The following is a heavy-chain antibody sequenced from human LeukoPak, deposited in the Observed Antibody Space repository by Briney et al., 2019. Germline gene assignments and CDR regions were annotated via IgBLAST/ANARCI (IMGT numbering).Heavy chain of an antibody. CDR2: ISSSSSYI. J-gene: IGHJ4*02. Sequence: GGSLRLSCAASGFTFSSYSMNWVRQAPGKGLEWVSSISSSSSYIYYADSVKGRFTISRDNAKNSLYLQMNSLRAEDTAVYYCARVPGSYYVDFDYWGQGTLVTVSS. CDR3: ARVPGSYYVDFDY. CDR1: GFTFSSYS. V-gene: IGHV3-21*04. D-gene: IGHD3-10*01.